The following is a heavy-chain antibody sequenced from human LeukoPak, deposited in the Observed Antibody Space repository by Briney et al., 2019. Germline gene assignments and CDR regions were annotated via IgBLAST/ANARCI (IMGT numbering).Heavy chain of an antibody. Sequence: PSETLSLTCAVSGGSISSSNWWSWVRQPPGKGLEWIGEIYHSGSTNYNPSLKSRVTISVDKSKNQFSLKLSSVTAADTAVYYCAKDLTQTHYYGSGYWGQGTLVTVSS. J-gene: IGHJ4*02. CDR2: IYHSGST. CDR1: GGSISSSNW. D-gene: IGHD3-10*01. CDR3: AKDLTQTHYYGSGY. V-gene: IGHV4-4*02.